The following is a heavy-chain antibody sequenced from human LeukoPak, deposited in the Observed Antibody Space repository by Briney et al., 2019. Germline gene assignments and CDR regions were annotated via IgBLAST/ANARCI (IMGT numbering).Heavy chain of an antibody. CDR3: ARDDRDDYGDHTPGDY. CDR2: FDPEDGET. Sequence: GASVKVSCKVSGYTLTELSMHWVRQAPGKGLEWMGGFDPEDGETIYAQKFQGRVTMTEDTSTDTAYMELSSLRSEDTAVYYCARDDRDDYGDHTPGDYWGQGTLVTVSS. J-gene: IGHJ4*02. CDR1: GYTLTELS. V-gene: IGHV1-24*01. D-gene: IGHD4-17*01.